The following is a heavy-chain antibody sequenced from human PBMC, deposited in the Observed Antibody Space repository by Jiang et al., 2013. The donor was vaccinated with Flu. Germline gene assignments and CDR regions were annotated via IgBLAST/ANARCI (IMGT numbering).Heavy chain of an antibody. D-gene: IGHD3-22*01. Sequence: GSGLVKPSETLSLTCTVSGGSVSSGSYYWSWIRQPPGKGLEWIGYIYYSGSTNYNPSLKSRVTISVDTSKNQFSLKLSSVTAADTAVYYCAILYDSSGYYYGSLQKFDYWGQGTLVTVSS. V-gene: IGHV4-61*01. CDR1: GGSVSSGSYY. CDR2: IYYSGST. J-gene: IGHJ4*02. CDR3: AILYDSSGYYYGSLQKFDY.